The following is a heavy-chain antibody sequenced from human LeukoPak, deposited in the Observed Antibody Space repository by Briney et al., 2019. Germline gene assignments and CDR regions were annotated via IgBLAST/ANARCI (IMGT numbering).Heavy chain of an antibody. D-gene: IGHD3-16*01. Sequence: PSETLFLTCTVSGGSIGSGTHYYNWIRQHPGKGLEWIGCIYHTGITSYNPSLKSRVTMSVDTSMNQVSLKLSSLTAADTAVYYCAASAGVTLGRFWGQGTLVSVSS. CDR1: GGSIGSGTHY. CDR3: AASAGVTLGRF. J-gene: IGHJ4*02. V-gene: IGHV4-31*03. CDR2: IYHTGIT.